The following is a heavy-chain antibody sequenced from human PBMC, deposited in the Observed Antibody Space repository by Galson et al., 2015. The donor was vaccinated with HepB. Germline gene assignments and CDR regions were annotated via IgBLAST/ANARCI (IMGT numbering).Heavy chain of an antibody. V-gene: IGHV3-21*01. CDR1: GFTFCSYS. CDR3: ASTYYDFWSGHYPCDY. CDR2: ISSSSSYI. Sequence: SLRLSCAASGFTFCSYSMNWVRQAPGKGLEWVSSISSSSSYIYYADSVKGRFTISRDNAKNSLYLQMNSLRAEDTAVYYCASTYYDFWSGHYPCDYWGQGTLVTVSS. D-gene: IGHD3-3*01. J-gene: IGHJ4*02.